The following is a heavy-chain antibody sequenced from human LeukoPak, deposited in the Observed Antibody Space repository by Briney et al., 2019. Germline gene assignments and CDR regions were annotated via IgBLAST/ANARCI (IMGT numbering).Heavy chain of an antibody. D-gene: IGHD3-10*01. CDR3: ASGEDYYYYYMDV. V-gene: IGHV4-39*01. CDR2: IYYSGST. CDR1: GGSISSSSCY. J-gene: IGHJ6*03. Sequence: SETLSLTCTVSGGSISSSSCYWGWIRQPPGKGLEWLGSIYYSGSTYYNPSLKSRVTISVDTSKNQFSLKLSSVTAADTAVYYCASGEDYYYYYMDVWGKGTTVTVSS.